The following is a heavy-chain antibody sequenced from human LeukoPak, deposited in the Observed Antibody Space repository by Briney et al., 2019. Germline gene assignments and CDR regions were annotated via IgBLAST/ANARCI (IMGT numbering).Heavy chain of an antibody. CDR2: ISGSGGST. Sequence: GGSLRLSCAASGFTFSSYAMSWVRQAPGKRLEWVSAISGSGGSTYYADSVKGRFTISRDNSKNTLYLQMNSLRAEDTAVYYCAKVISGADCFFDYWGQGTLVTVSS. D-gene: IGHD2-21*01. J-gene: IGHJ4*02. CDR3: AKVISGADCFFDY. CDR1: GFTFSSYA. V-gene: IGHV3-23*01.